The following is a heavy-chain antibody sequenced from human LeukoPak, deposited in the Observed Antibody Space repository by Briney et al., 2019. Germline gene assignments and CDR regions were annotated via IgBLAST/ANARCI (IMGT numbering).Heavy chain of an antibody. CDR3: AKVPDCSSTSCYAYYFDY. D-gene: IGHD2-2*01. V-gene: IGHV3-23*01. J-gene: IGHJ4*02. CDR1: GFTVSSSY. Sequence: GGSLRLSCAASGFTVSSSYMSWVRQAPGKGLEWVSAISGSGGSTYYADSVKGRFTISRDNSKNTLYLQMNSLRAEDTAVYYCAKVPDCSSTSCYAYYFDYWGQGTLVTVSS. CDR2: ISGSGGST.